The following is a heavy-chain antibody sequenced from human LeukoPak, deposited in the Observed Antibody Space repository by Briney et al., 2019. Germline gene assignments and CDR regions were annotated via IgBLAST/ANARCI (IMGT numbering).Heavy chain of an antibody. Sequence: SSDTLSLACTVAGGSISSYYWGWIRQPPGNGLEWIGYIYYSGSTNYNPSLKSRVTISVDTSKNQFSLKLSSVTAADTAVYYCARQVTGQRYFDYWGQGTLVTVSS. D-gene: IGHD6-25*01. CDR2: IYYSGST. J-gene: IGHJ4*02. CDR1: GGSISSYY. V-gene: IGHV4-59*08. CDR3: ARQVTGQRYFDY.